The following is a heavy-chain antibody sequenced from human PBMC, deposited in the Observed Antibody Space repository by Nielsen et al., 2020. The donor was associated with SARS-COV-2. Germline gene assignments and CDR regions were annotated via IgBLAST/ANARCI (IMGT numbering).Heavy chain of an antibody. V-gene: IGHV3-48*03. J-gene: IGHJ6*02. CDR3: ARDLAPRGSQYYYYYGMDV. Sequence: GGSLRLSCAASGFTFSSYEMNWVRQAPGKGLEWVSYISSSGSTIYYADSVKGRFTISRDNAKNSLYLQMNSLRAEDTAVYYCARDLAPRGSQYYYYYGMDVWGQGTTVTVSS. D-gene: IGHD3-10*01. CDR1: GFTFSSYE. CDR2: ISSSGSTI.